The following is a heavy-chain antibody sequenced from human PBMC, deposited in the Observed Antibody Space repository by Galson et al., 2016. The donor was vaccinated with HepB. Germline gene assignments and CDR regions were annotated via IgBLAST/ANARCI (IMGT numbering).Heavy chain of an antibody. CDR1: GFTVSSSY. Sequence: SLRLSCAVSGFTVSSSYMAWVRRAPGKGLEWVAVMYSGGDSYYAESVQGRFTISRDISKNTVFFEMNRLRVEDTAMYYCARDSLGADSFDSWGQGTLVTVS. V-gene: IGHV3-66*01. J-gene: IGHJ4*02. D-gene: IGHD1-26*01. CDR2: MYSGGDS. CDR3: ARDSLGADSFDS.